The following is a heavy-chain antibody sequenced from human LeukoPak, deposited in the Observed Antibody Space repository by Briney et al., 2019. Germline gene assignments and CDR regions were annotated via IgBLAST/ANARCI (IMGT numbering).Heavy chain of an antibody. Sequence: SETLSLTCSVSGASISPYYWNWIRQPAGKGLEWIGRLYPSGSSDYNPSLKSRVSISVGTSNNQFSLRLRSVTASDTAVYYCARGGVAVTQRDYYFDYWGQGTLVTVSS. CDR1: GASISPYY. J-gene: IGHJ4*02. V-gene: IGHV4-4*07. CDR3: ARGGVAVTQRDYYFDY. CDR2: LYPSGSS. D-gene: IGHD4-23*01.